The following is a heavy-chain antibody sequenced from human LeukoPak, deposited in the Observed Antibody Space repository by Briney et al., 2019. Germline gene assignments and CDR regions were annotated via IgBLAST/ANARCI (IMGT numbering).Heavy chain of an antibody. CDR3: ARDSTPLRYFDWLLLE. J-gene: IGHJ4*02. Sequence: ASVKVSCKASGYTFSNYGVNWVRQAPGQGLEWVGWINGYNGNTNCSQKFQGRVTITTDESTSTAYMELSSLRSEDTAVYYCARDSTPLRYFDWLLLEWGQGTLVTVSS. CDR1: GYTFSNYG. D-gene: IGHD3-9*01. CDR2: INGYNGNT. V-gene: IGHV1-18*01.